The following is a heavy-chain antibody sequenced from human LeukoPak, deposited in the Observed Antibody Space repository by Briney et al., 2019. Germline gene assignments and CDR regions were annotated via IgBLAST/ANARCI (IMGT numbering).Heavy chain of an antibody. J-gene: IGHJ4*02. CDR1: GFTFSAYG. V-gene: IGHV3-30*03. CDR2: ISYDGSDK. D-gene: IGHD3-10*01. Sequence: GRSLRLSCAASGFTFSAYGMQWVRQTPGKGLEWVTLISYDGSDKYYADSVKGRFSISRDNSKNTLYLQMNSLRAEDTAVYYCASLRSGSGTFYNDYWGQGTLVTVSS. CDR3: ASLRSGSGTFYNDY.